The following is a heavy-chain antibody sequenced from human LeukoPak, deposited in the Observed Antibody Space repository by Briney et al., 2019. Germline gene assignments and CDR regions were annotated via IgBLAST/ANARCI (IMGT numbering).Heavy chain of an antibody. J-gene: IGHJ3*02. CDR3: AKDLRRITIFRPRSGAFDI. Sequence: PGGSLRLSCAASGFTFSSYEMNWVRQAPGKGLEWVSYISSSGSTIYYADSVEGRFTISRDNAKNSLYLQMNSLRAEDTALYYCAKDLRRITIFRPRSGAFDIWGQGTMVTVSS. CDR2: ISSSGSTI. V-gene: IGHV3-48*03. D-gene: IGHD3-9*01. CDR1: GFTFSSYE.